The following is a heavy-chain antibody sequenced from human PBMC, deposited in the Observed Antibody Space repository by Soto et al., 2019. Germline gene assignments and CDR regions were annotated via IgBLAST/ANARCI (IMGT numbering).Heavy chain of an antibody. CDR3: ARKDKSGYFNWFDL. CDR1: GYRFTSYW. CDR2: IFPSDSDT. D-gene: IGHD3-22*01. V-gene: IGHV5-51*03. J-gene: IGHJ5*02. Sequence: GESLKLSCRTSGYRFTSYWIAWVRQMPGKGLEWMGIIFPSDSDTRYSPSFQGQVTISADRSTSTVFLQWASLKASDTAVYFCARKDKSGYFNWFDLWGQGTLVTVSS.